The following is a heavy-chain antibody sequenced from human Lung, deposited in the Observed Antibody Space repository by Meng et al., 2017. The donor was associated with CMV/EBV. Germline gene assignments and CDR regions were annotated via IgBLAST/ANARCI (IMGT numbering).Heavy chain of an antibody. CDR2: ISGSGGST. CDR1: GYTFGSYS. V-gene: IGHV3-23*01. D-gene: IGHD7-27*01. J-gene: IGHJ4*02. CDR3: VKGWQNLGDY. Sequence: LSCSASGYTFGSYSMSWVRQAPGKGLEWVSSISGSGGSTYSADSVKGRLTISRDNSESTLYLQMNSLTAEDTAIYYCVKGWQNLGDYWGQGTLVTVSS.